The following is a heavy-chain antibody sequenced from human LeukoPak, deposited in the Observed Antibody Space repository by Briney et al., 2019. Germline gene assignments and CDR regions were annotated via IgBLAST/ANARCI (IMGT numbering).Heavy chain of an antibody. J-gene: IGHJ6*03. V-gene: IGHV1-69*05. CDR1: GGTFSSYA. D-gene: IGHD2-21*01. Sequence: SVKASCKASGGTFSSYAISWVRQAPGQGLGWMGRIIPIFGTANYAQKFQGRVTITTDESTSTAYMELSSLRSEDTAVYYCARVGVRSPAPYYYYYMDVWGKGTTVTVSS. CDR2: IIPIFGTA. CDR3: ARVGVRSPAPYYYYYMDV.